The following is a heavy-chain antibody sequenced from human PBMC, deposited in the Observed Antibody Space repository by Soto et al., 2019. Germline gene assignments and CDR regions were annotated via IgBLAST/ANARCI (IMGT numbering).Heavy chain of an antibody. V-gene: IGHV3-23*01. CDR2: ISGSGGGT. J-gene: IGHJ4*02. CDR3: AKVIPNTDY. Sequence: EVQLLESGGGLVQPGGSLRLSCAASGFTFSDYAMIWVRQAPEKGLEWVSGISGSGGGTYYADYVKGRFTISRDNSKNTLYLQMNSLRAEDTAVYYCAKVIPNTDYWGQGTLVTVSS. CDR1: GFTFSDYA.